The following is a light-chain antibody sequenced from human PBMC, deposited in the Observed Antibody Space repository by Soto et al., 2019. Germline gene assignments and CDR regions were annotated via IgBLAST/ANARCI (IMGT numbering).Light chain of an antibody. CDR3: QSYDRTLSYV. CDR1: IGAGYD. V-gene: IGLV1-40*01. Sequence: IGAGYDVHWYQQLPRTAPKLXXYGNSNRPSGVXDRXXGSKSGTSASLAITGLQAEDEADYYCQSYDRTLSYVXGTGTKVTVL. CDR2: GNS. J-gene: IGLJ1*01.